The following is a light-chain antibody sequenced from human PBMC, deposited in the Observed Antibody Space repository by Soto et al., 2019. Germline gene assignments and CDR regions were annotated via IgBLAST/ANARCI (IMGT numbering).Light chain of an antibody. V-gene: IGLV3-21*04. CDR2: YDS. CDR3: QVWDSSSDLPV. Sequence: SYELTQPPSVSVAPGKTASITCGGNNIGSKSVHWYQQKPGQAPVLVIYYDSDRPSGIPERLSASNSGNTATLTISRVEAGDEADYCCQVWDSSSDLPVFGGGTKLTVL. CDR1: NIGSKS. J-gene: IGLJ3*02.